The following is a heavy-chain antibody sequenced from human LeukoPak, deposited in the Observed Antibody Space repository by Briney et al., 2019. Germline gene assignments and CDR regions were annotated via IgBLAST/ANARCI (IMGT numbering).Heavy chain of an antibody. Sequence: PGGSLRLSCAASGFTFDDYAMHWVRQAPGKGLEWVSLISGGGGSTYYADSVKGRFTISRDNSKNSLYLQMNSLRTEDTALYYCAEDSNGAFDIWGQGTMVTVSS. D-gene: IGHD1-1*01. V-gene: IGHV3-43*02. J-gene: IGHJ3*02. CDR3: AEDSNGAFDI. CDR2: ISGGGGST. CDR1: GFTFDDYA.